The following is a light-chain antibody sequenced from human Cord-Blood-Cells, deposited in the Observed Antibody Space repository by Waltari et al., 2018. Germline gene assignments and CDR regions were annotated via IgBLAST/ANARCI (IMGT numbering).Light chain of an antibody. CDR2: GAS. CDR1: QSVSSSY. CDR3: QHET. J-gene: IGKJ1*01. V-gene: IGKV3-20*01. Sequence: EIVLTQSPGTMSLSPGERATLSCRASQSVSSSYLAWYQQKPGQAPRLLIYGASSMATGIPDRFSGSGSGTDFTLTISRLEPEDFAVYYCQHETFGQGTKVEIK.